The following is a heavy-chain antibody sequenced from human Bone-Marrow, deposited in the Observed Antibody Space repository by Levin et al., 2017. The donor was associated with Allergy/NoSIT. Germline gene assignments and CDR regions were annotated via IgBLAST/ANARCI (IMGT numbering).Heavy chain of an antibody. V-gene: IGHV1-46*01. CDR2: INPSGGSP. J-gene: IGHJ6*02. Sequence: GASVKVSCKASGYTFIRHYMHWVRQAPGQGLEWMGIINPSGGSPNYAQKFQGRVTMTRDTSTGTADLEVTSLRSEDTAVYYCAREGRPTALYYRDGVDVWGQGTAVTVSS. CDR3: AREGRPTALYYRDGVDV. CDR1: GYTFIRHY. D-gene: IGHD1-26*01.